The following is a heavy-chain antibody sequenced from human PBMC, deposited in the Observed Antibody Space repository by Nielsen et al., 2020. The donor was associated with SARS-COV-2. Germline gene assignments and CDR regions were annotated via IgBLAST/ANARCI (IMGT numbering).Heavy chain of an antibody. D-gene: IGHD3-16*01. Sequence: SETLSLTCTVSGGSISSYYWSWIRQPPGKGLEWNGYIYYSGSTNYNPSLKSRVTISVDTSKNQFSLKLSSVTAADTAVYYCARVGGVEFDYWGQGTLVTVSS. J-gene: IGHJ4*02. CDR3: ARVGGVEFDY. CDR2: IYYSGST. CDR1: GGSISSYY. V-gene: IGHV4-59*01.